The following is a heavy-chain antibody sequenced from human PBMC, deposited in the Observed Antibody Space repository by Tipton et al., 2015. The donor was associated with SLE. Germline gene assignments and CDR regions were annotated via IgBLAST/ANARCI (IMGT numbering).Heavy chain of an antibody. CDR1: GGSISSHY. V-gene: IGHV4-59*11. J-gene: IGHJ3*02. Sequence: TLSLTCTVSGGSISSHYWSWIRQPPGKGLEWIGYIYYSGSTKYNPSLKSRVTISLDTSKNQFSLKLSSVTAADTAVYYCARDGAGDAFDIWGQGTMVTVSS. D-gene: IGHD1-26*01. CDR3: ARDGAGDAFDI. CDR2: IYYSGST.